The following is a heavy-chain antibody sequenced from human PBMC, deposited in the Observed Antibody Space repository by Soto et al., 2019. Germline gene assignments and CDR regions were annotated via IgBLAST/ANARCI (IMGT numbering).Heavy chain of an antibody. J-gene: IGHJ6*02. Sequence: SETLSLTCTVSSGSVSSGRYQWSWIRQSPGKGLEWIGYIYYTGTTNYNPSLKSRVTISVDTSKNQFSLKLTSVTAADTALYFCARSRMDNRYYGMDVWGQGTTVTVSS. CDR1: SGSVSSGRYQ. D-gene: IGHD1-1*01. CDR3: ARSRMDNRYYGMDV. CDR2: IYYTGTT. V-gene: IGHV4-61*01.